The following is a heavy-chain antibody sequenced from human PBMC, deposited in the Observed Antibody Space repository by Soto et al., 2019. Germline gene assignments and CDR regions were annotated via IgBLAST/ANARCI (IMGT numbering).Heavy chain of an antibody. D-gene: IGHD3-3*01. CDR2: ISAYNGNT. Sequence: EASVKVSCKASGYTFTSYGISWVRQAPGQGLEWMGWISAYNGNTNYAQKLQGRVTMTTDTSTSTAYMELRSLRSDDTAVYYCARAYYDFWSGYYTLYYYYMDVWGKGTTVTVSS. J-gene: IGHJ6*03. CDR1: GYTFTSYG. CDR3: ARAYYDFWSGYYTLYYYYMDV. V-gene: IGHV1-18*01.